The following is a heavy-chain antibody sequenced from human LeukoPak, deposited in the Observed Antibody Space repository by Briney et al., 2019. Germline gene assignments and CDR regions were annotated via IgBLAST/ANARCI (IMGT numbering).Heavy chain of an antibody. CDR1: GGTFSSYA. CDR2: IIPIFGTA. J-gene: IGHJ4*02. D-gene: IGHD3-22*01. V-gene: IGHV1-69*13. CDR3: ATDINDSSGYYDY. Sequence: ASVKVSCKASGGTFSSYAISWVRQAPGQGLEWMGGIIPIFGTANYAQKFQGRVTITADESTSTAYMELSSLRSEDTAVYYCATDINDSSGYYDYWGQGTLVTVSS.